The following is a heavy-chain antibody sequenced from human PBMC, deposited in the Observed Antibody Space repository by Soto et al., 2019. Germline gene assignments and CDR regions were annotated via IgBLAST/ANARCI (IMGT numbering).Heavy chain of an antibody. Sequence: EVQLVESGGGLVKPGESLRLSCEASGASFTNAWMNWVRQAPGKGLEWVGRIKTRIDSATTDYAAPVKGRFTISRDDSKNTLYLQMDSLKTEDTAVYYCTTEDPSWLRGLEYGGQGTLVPVSS. D-gene: IGHD5-12*01. CDR2: IKTRIDSATT. J-gene: IGHJ4*02. V-gene: IGHV3-15*01. CDR1: GASFTNAW. CDR3: TTEDPSWLRGLEY.